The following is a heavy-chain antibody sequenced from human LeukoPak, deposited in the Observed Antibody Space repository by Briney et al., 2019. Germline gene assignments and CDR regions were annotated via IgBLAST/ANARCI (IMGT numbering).Heavy chain of an antibody. CDR1: GGSISPYY. CDR2: IYYSGNT. J-gene: IGHJ4*02. CDR3: ARSGALTGYLY. V-gene: IGHV4-59*01. D-gene: IGHD3-9*01. Sequence: LETLSLTCTVSGGSISPYYWSWIRQPPGKGLEWMGYIYYSGNTNYVPPLTSRFTIPVDMSKNQSYLKLSSVTAADTAVYYCARSGALTGYLYWGKGTLVTVSS.